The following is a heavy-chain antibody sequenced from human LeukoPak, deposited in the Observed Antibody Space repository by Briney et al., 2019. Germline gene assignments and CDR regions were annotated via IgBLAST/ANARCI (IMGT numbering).Heavy chain of an antibody. D-gene: IGHD5-12*01. J-gene: IGHJ4*02. Sequence: GGSLRLSCEASGFTFSTYIMTWVRQAPGKGLEWVSTIKAGAEATFYADSVKDRFTISRDNSKNTLYLQMNSLRAEDTAVYYCAKGAYDYIEIAYFDYWGQGSLVTVSS. CDR1: GFTFSTYI. CDR3: AKGAYDYIEIAYFDY. V-gene: IGHV3-23*01. CDR2: IKAGAEAT.